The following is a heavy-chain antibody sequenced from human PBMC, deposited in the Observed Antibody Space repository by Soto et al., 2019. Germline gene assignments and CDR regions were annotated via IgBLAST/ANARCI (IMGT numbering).Heavy chain of an antibody. V-gene: IGHV1-69*08. CDR1: GGSFNSFH. D-gene: IGHD3-3*01. Sequence: QVQLVQSGAEVKRPGSSVNVSCKSSGGSFNSFHFNWVRQAPGQGLEWMGRIIPMLDRTQYAQMFQGRVTITADKSTSTAYMEMSGLESVDTAVYYCARGTVTLFGVVTPPDYWGQGTLVTVSS. J-gene: IGHJ4*02. CDR2: IIPMLDRT. CDR3: ARGTVTLFGVVTPPDY.